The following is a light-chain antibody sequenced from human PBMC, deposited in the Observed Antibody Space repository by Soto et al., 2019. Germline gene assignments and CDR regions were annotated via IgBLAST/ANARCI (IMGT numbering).Light chain of an antibody. Sequence: DLQMTQSPSSLSASVGDRVTITYRASQSISSYLNWYQQKPGKAPKLLIYAASSLQSGVPSRFSGSGSGTDFTLTISSLQPEDCATYYCQQSYSTPPTFGQGTKVDIK. CDR2: AAS. CDR3: QQSYSTPPT. J-gene: IGKJ1*01. V-gene: IGKV1-39*01. CDR1: QSISSY.